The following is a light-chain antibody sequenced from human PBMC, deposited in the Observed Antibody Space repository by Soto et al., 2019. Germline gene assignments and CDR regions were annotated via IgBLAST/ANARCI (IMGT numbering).Light chain of an antibody. CDR2: SNN. CDR3: AAWEDSLNAYV. J-gene: IGLJ1*01. Sequence: QSVLTQPPSASGTPGQRVTISCSGSSSNIGSNTVNWYQQLPGTAPKLLIYSNNQRPSGVPDRFSGSKSGTSASLAISGLQSEDEADYYCAAWEDSLNAYVCGTGTKLTVL. V-gene: IGLV1-44*01. CDR1: SSNIGSNT.